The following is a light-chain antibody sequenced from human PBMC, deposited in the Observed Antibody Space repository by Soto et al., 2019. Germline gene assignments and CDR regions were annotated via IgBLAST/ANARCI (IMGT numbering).Light chain of an antibody. CDR1: QSISSY. CDR2: AAS. Sequence: DLQMTQSPSSLSASVGDRVTITCRASQSISSYLNWYQQKPGKAPKLLIYAASSLQSGVPSRFRGSGFGTDITLTLSSLQHEDFAIYYCQQSYSTPAITFGHGTRLEIK. J-gene: IGKJ5*01. CDR3: QQSYSTPAIT. V-gene: IGKV1-39*01.